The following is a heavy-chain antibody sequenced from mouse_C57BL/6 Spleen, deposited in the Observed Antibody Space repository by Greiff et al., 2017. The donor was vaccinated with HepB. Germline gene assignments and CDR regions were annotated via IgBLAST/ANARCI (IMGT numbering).Heavy chain of an antibody. CDR1: GYAFSSSW. CDR3: ARGATAQATYAMDY. Sequence: QVQLKQSGPELVKPGASVKISCKASGYAFSSSWMNWVKQRPGKGLEWIGRIYPGDGDTNYNGKFKGKATLTADKSSSTAYMQLSSLTSEDSAVYFCARGATAQATYAMDYWGQGTSVTVSS. D-gene: IGHD3-2*02. CDR2: IYPGDGDT. J-gene: IGHJ4*01. V-gene: IGHV1-82*01.